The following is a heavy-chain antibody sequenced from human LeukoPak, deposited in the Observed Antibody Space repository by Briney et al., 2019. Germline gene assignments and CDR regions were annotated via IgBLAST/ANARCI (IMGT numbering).Heavy chain of an antibody. CDR2: INHSGST. Sequence: SETLSLTCAVYGGSFSGYYWSWIRQPPGKGLEWIGEINHSGSTNYNPSLKSRVTISVDTSKNQFSLKLGSVTAADTAVYYCARHVLTVAGTIFDYWGQGTLVTVSS. CDR3: ARHVLTVAGTIFDY. J-gene: IGHJ4*02. D-gene: IGHD6-19*01. V-gene: IGHV4-34*01. CDR1: GGSFSGYY.